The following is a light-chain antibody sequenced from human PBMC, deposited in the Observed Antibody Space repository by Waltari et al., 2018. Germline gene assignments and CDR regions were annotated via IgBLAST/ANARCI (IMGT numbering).Light chain of an antibody. V-gene: IGLV3-1*01. CDR1: GLGAKY. J-gene: IGLJ2*01. Sequence: SYELTQPPSVSVSPGQTATITCPGDGLGAKYVGWYQQKPGQSPVAVIYSDDTRPSGIPERFSGSNSGNTATLTIGGTQTTDEGDYYCQAWDDTTVVFGAGTKVTV. CDR3: QAWDDTTVV. CDR2: SDD.